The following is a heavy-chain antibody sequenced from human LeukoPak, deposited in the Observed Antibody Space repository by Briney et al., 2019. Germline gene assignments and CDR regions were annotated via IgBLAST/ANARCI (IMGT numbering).Heavy chain of an antibody. Sequence: GGSLRLSCAASGFTFTNYGMHWVRQAPGKGLEWVALITYDGYYKYYSDSVKGRFTISSDTSKNTLYLQMNSLGAEDTAVYYCARDLSPVVRASPMGYWGQGTPVTVSS. CDR2: ITYDGYYK. CDR3: ARDLSPVVRASPMGY. CDR1: GFTFTNYG. V-gene: IGHV3-30*03. D-gene: IGHD3-10*01. J-gene: IGHJ4*02.